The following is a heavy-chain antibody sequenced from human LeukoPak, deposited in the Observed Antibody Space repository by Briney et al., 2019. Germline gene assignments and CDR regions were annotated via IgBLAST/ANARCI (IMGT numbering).Heavy chain of an antibody. Sequence: GGSLRLSCAASGFTLSSYAMHWVRQAPGKGLEWVAVISYDGSNKYYADSVKGRFTFSRDNSKNTLYLQMNSLRAEDTAVYYCARDPPPSGSYLSFGFDYWGQGTLVTVSS. D-gene: IGHD1-26*01. CDR1: GFTLSSYA. V-gene: IGHV3-30*04. CDR3: ARDPPPSGSYLSFGFDY. CDR2: ISYDGSNK. J-gene: IGHJ4*02.